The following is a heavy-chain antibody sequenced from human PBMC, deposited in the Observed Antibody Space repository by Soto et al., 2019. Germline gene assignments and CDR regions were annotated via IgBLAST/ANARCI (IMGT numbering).Heavy chain of an antibody. Sequence: EVQLLDSGGGLVQPGGSLRLSCAASGFTFSSYAMTWVRQAPGEGLEWVSSISGSGGSRYYADSVKGRFTISRDQSKNTWYLQMYSLRVEDTAVYYCVKDDGYGDYVAPASDYWGQGTLVTVSS. V-gene: IGHV3-23*01. D-gene: IGHD4-17*01. CDR2: ISGSGGSR. CDR3: VKDDGYGDYVAPASDY. CDR1: GFTFSSYA. J-gene: IGHJ4*02.